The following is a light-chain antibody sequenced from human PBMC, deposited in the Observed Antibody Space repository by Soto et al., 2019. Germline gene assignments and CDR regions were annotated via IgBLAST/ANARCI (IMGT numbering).Light chain of an antibody. CDR3: QSYDSSLSGVV. CDR2: GNN. CDR1: SSNIGAHFG. Sequence: QSVLTQPPSVSGAPGQRVTISCTGRSSNIGAHFGVHWYQQLPGTAPKLLISGNNNRPSGGPDQFSGSKSGTSASLAITGIQAEDEADDYCQSYDSSLSGVVFGGGTKLTVL. J-gene: IGLJ2*01. V-gene: IGLV1-40*01.